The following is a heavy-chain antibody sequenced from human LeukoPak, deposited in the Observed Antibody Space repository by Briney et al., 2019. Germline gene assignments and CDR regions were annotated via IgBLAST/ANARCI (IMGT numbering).Heavy chain of an antibody. CDR1: GFTFSRCE. CDR2: ISSNGSTI. D-gene: IGHD4-17*01. Sequence: GESLRLSCAASGFTFSRCEMNWVPQAPGKGLEGVSYISSNGSTIYYADSVKGRFTISRDNAKNSLYLQMNSLRAEDTAVYFCASDRPTVTTNFHDWGQAILVSVSS. J-gene: IGHJ4*01. CDR3: ASDRPTVTTNFHD. V-gene: IGHV3-48*03.